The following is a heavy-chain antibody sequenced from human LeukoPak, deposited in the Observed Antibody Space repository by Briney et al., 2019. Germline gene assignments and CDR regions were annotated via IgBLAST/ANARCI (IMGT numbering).Heavy chain of an antibody. CDR2: INTDTRGT. V-gene: IGHV3-74*01. D-gene: IGHD3-10*01. J-gene: IGHJ4*02. Sequence: GGSLRLSCAASGFTFTDYWMHWVRHAPGKGLVWVSIINTDTRGTYYADSVKGRFTISRDNAKNSLYLQLNSLRGEDTAVYYCASAMARGVITLPFDYWGQGTLVTVSS. CDR1: GFTFTDYW. CDR3: ASAMARGVITLPFDY.